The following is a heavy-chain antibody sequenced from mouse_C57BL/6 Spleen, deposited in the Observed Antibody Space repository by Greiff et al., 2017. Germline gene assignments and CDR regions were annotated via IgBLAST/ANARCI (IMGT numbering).Heavy chain of an antibody. D-gene: IGHD2-1*01. CDR1: GYTFTDYN. Sequence: VQLQQSGPELVKPGASVKMSCKASGYTFTDYNMHWVKQSHGKSLEWIGYINPNNGGTSYNQKFKGKATLTVNKSSSTAYMELRSLTSEDSAVYYCARNRIYYGNYVYAMDYWGQGTSVTVSS. V-gene: IGHV1-22*01. CDR3: ARNRIYYGNYVYAMDY. J-gene: IGHJ4*01. CDR2: INPNNGGT.